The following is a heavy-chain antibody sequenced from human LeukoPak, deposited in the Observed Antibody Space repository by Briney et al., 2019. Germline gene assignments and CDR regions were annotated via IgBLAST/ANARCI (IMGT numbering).Heavy chain of an antibody. CDR3: ARVGLLEFKIDY. CDR2: INPNSGGT. D-gene: IGHD3-3*01. J-gene: IGHJ4*02. Sequence: ASVKVSCKASGYTFTGYYMHWVRQAPGQGREWMGWINPNSGGTNYAQKFQGRVTMTRDTSISKAYMELSSLRSDDTAVYYCARVGLLEFKIDYWGQGTLVTVSS. CDR1: GYTFTGYY. V-gene: IGHV1-2*02.